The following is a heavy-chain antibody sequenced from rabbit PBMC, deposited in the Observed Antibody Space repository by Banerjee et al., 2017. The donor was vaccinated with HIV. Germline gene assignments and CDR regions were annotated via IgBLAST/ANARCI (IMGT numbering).Heavy chain of an antibody. CDR1: GFDLSSYHY. CDR3: ARDINNIYGLNL. J-gene: IGHJ4*01. CDR2: IITSSGNT. Sequence: QSLEESGGGLVKPGASLTLTCTASGFDLSSYHYMCWVRQAPGKGLESVACIITSSGNTVYATWAKGRFTISKASWTTVTLQMTSLTAADTATYFCARDINNIYGLNLWGPGTLVTVS. V-gene: IGHV1S40*01.